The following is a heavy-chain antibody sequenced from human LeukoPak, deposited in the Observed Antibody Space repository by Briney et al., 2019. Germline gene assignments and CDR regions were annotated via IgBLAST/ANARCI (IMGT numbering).Heavy chain of an antibody. V-gene: IGHV3-7*03. CDR2: IKHDGGDK. CDR1: GFTFSNNR. J-gene: IGHJ4*02. CDR3: ARGGNYDILTGYIFDY. D-gene: IGHD3-9*01. Sequence: GGSLSLSCAASGFTFSNNRMRWVRQAPGQGLEGVANIKHDGGDKHYVDSVKGRFTIARDSAKNSLNLQMNSLRAEDTAVYYCARGGNYDILTGYIFDYWGQGTLVTVSS.